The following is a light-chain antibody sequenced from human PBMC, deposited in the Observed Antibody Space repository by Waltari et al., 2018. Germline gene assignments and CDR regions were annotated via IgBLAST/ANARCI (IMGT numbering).Light chain of an antibody. J-gene: IGKJ4*01. V-gene: IGKV1-5*03. Sequence: DIQMTKSHSTLSASVGDRVTITCRASQSISSWLAWYPQKPGKAPKLLIYKASSLDSGVPSRFSGSGSGTEFTLTISSLQPDDFATYYCQQYNSYSLTFGGGTKVEIK. CDR3: QQYNSYSLT. CDR2: KAS. CDR1: QSISSW.